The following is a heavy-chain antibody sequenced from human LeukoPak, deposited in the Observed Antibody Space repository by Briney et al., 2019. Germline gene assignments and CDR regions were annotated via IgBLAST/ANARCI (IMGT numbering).Heavy chain of an antibody. CDR1: GFTFSSYA. J-gene: IGHJ4*02. V-gene: IGHV3-48*03. D-gene: IGHD1-26*01. Sequence: GGSLRLSCAASGFTFSSYAMSWVRQAPGKGLEWVSYISSSGTSMYYADSVKDRFTISRDNAKNSLYLQMNSLRADDTAVYYCARVLGIVGGWGQGTLVTVSS. CDR2: ISSSGTSM. CDR3: ARVLGIVGG.